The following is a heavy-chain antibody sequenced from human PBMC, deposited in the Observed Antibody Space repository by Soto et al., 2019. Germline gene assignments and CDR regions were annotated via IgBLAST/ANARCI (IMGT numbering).Heavy chain of an antibody. CDR1: GGTFSSYA. J-gene: IGHJ5*02. V-gene: IGHV1-69*13. CDR2: IIPIFGTA. Sequence: GASVKVSCKASGGTFSSYAISWVRQAPGQGLEWMGGIIPIFGTANYAQKFQGRVTITADESTSTAYMELRSLRSDDTAVYYCARDPRSIAARPSNWFDPWGQGTLVTSPQ. D-gene: IGHD6-6*01. CDR3: ARDPRSIAARPSNWFDP.